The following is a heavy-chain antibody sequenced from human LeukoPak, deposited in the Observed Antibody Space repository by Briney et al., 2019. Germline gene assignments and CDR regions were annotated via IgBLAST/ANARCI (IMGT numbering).Heavy chain of an antibody. J-gene: IGHJ4*02. CDR2: IYPGDSDT. Sequence: GESLKISFKGSGYSFTSYWIGWVRQMPGKGLEWMGIIYPGDSDTRYSPSFQGQVTISADKSISTAYLQWSSLKASDTAMYYCARQGWELYSGAGPNYFDYWGQGTLVTVSS. V-gene: IGHV5-51*01. CDR1: GYSFTSYW. CDR3: ARQGWELYSGAGPNYFDY. D-gene: IGHD1-26*01.